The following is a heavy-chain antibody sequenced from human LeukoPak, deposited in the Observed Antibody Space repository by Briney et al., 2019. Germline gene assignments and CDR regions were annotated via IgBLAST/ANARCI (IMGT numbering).Heavy chain of an antibody. Sequence: PGGSLRLSCAASGFTFSSYAMSWVRQGPGEGLEWVSNINRNGGNTAYAGSVKGRFTIARDNATNSLYLQMNSLRAEDTALYSCARDHGAIALTNYLDYWGQGTLVTVSS. CDR3: ARDHGAIALTNYLDY. CDR2: INRNGGNT. D-gene: IGHD1-1*01. V-gene: IGHV3-20*04. J-gene: IGHJ4*02. CDR1: GFTFSSYA.